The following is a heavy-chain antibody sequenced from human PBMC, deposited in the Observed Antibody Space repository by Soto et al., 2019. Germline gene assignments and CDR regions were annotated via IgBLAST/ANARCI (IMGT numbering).Heavy chain of an antibody. CDR3: ANAAPSGSYGH. D-gene: IGHD1-26*01. V-gene: IGHV3-30*18. J-gene: IGHJ4*02. CDR1: GFTFSNYG. Sequence: QVQLVESGGGVVQPGRSLRLSCAASGFTFSNYGMHWVRQAPGKGLEWVAVISYDGENKYYADSVKGRFTISRDNSKYTLYLQMNSLRPADTAVYYCANAAPSGSYGHWGQGTLVTVSS. CDR2: ISYDGENK.